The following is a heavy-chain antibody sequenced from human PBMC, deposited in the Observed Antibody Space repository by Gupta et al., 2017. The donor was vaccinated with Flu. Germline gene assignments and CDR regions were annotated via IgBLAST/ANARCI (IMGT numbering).Heavy chain of an antibody. D-gene: IGHD6-13*01. CDR3: ANEKKAAAGMGGTTPLDY. J-gene: IGHJ4*02. CDR1: GFTFSSYA. V-gene: IGHV3-23*01. Sequence: EVQLLESGGGLVQPGGSLRLSCAASGFTFSSYAMSLVRQAPGKGLEWVSAISGSGGSTYYADSVKGRFTISRDNSKNTLYLQMNSLRAEDTAVYYCANEKKAAAGMGGTTPLDYWGQGTLVTVSS. CDR2: ISGSGGST.